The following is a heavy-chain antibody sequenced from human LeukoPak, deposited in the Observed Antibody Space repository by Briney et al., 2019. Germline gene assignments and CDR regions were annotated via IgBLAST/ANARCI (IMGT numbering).Heavy chain of an antibody. J-gene: IGHJ5*02. CDR1: GGSISSGGSY. CDR3: ARRRAEGGSTAKYNWFDP. CDR2: INYSGTT. V-gene: IGHV4-31*03. D-gene: IGHD6-13*01. Sequence: SSETLSLTCTVSGGSISSGGSYGSWIRQHPGKGLEWIGYINYSGTTYYNPSLESRVTISVDTSKNQFSLKLSSVTAADTAVYYCARRRAEGGSTAKYNWFDPWAGKPLLTVSS.